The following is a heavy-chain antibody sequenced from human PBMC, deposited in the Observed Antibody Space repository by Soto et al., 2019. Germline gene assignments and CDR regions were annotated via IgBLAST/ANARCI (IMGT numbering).Heavy chain of an antibody. CDR1: GFSFSSSD. J-gene: IGHJ4*02. CDR3: ARKSNSDSSGYEYFDH. V-gene: IGHV3-21*06. D-gene: IGHD3-22*01. Sequence: DVQLVESGGGLVEPGGSLRLSCAASGFSFSSSDMTWVRQAPGRGLEYVSSINYSGLYMFSDEPAKGRFTISRDNAKNLVYLWMNGLRAEDAAVYWGARKSNSDSSGYEYFDHWGQGTLVTVSS. CDR2: INYSGLYM.